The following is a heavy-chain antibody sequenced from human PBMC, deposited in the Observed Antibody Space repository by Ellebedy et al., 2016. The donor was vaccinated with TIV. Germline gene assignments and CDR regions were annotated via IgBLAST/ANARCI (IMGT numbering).Heavy chain of an antibody. CDR2: ITHSGST. V-gene: IGHV4-34*01. CDR3: ARGLARDY. CDR1: GGSFSGYY. J-gene: IGHJ4*02. Sequence: MPSETLSLTCAVYGGSFSGYYWSWIRQPPGKGLEWIGEITHSGSTNYNPSLKSRVTISVDTSTNQFSLNLSSVTAADTAVYYCARGLARDYWGQGTLVTVSS.